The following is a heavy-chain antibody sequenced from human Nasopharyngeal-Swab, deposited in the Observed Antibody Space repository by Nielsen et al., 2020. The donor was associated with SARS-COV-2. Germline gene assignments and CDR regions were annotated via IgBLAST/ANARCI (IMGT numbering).Heavy chain of an antibody. J-gene: IGHJ4*02. V-gene: IGHV4-39*01. Sequence: PWTRLEWIGSIYYSGSTYYNPSLKSRVTISADTSKNQFSLKLSSVTAADTAVYYCARPGCDSSGYTSYFDYWGQGTLVTVSS. D-gene: IGHD3-22*01. CDR3: ARPGCDSSGYTSYFDY. CDR2: IYYSGST.